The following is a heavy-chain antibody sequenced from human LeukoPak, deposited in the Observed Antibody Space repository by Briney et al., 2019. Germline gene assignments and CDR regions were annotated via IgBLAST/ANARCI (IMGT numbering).Heavy chain of an antibody. J-gene: IGHJ4*02. Sequence: ASVKVSCKASGYTFTRYGISWVRQAPGQGLEWMGWISAYNGATNYAQKLQDRVTMTTDTSTSTAYMELRGLRSDDTAVYYCARGEAYSNYEDYWGQGTLVTVSS. CDR2: ISAYNGAT. CDR1: GYTFTRYG. CDR3: ARGEAYSNYEDY. V-gene: IGHV1-18*01. D-gene: IGHD4-11*01.